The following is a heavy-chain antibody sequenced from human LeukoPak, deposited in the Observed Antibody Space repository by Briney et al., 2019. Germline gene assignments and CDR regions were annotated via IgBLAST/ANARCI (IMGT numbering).Heavy chain of an antibody. CDR2: ISWNSGSI. CDR1: GFTFDDYA. J-gene: IGHJ4*02. Sequence: QSGGSLRLSCAASGFTFDDYAMHWVRQAPGKGLEWVSGISWNSGSIGYADSVKGRFTISRDNAKNSLYLQMNSLRAEDTALYYCAKGPGSSWLFFDYWGQGTLVTVSS. CDR3: AKGPGSSWLFFDY. D-gene: IGHD6-13*01. V-gene: IGHV3-9*01.